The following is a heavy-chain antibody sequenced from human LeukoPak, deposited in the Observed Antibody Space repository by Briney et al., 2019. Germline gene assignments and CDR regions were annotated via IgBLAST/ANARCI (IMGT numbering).Heavy chain of an antibody. D-gene: IGHD4-17*01. Sequence: GGSLRLSCAGSGFIFSGYWMHWVRQAPGKGLVWVSRIKTDGSTTYYADSVKGRFTISRDNSKNTLYLQMNSLRAEDTAVYYCAKEPVRENGVDFDYWGQGTLVTVSS. CDR2: IKTDGSTT. V-gene: IGHV3-74*01. CDR3: AKEPVRENGVDFDY. J-gene: IGHJ4*02. CDR1: GFIFSGYW.